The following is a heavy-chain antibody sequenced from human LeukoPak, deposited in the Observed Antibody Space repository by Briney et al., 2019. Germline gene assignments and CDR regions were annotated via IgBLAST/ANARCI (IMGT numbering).Heavy chain of an antibody. CDR1: GGSISSGGYY. D-gene: IGHD6-6*01. V-gene: IGHV4-30-2*02. Sequence: SETLSLTCTVSGGSISSGGYYWSWIRQPPGKGLEWIGYIYHSGSTYYNPSLKSRVTISVDRSKNQFSLKLSSVTAADTAVYYCARFLSGYSSSSGLPNYYMDVWGKGTTVTVSS. CDR2: IYHSGST. J-gene: IGHJ6*03. CDR3: ARFLSGYSSSSGLPNYYMDV.